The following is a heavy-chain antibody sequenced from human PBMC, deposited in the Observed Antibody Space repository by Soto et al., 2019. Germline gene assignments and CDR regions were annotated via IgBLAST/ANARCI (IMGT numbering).Heavy chain of an antibody. J-gene: IGHJ3*02. Sequence: GESLKISCKGSGFSFTSYWIGWVRQMPGKGLECMGIIYPRDPDTRYNPSLQGQVTISVDESIDTAYLQWISLKTSDTAMYYCARTGVADVFEIWGQGTMVTVSS. D-gene: IGHD3-3*01. CDR3: ARTGVADVFEI. V-gene: IGHV5-51*01. CDR2: IYPRDPDT. CDR1: GFSFTSYW.